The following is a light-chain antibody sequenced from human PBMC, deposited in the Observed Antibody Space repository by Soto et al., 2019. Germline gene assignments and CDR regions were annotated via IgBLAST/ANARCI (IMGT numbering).Light chain of an antibody. J-gene: IGKJ2*01. CDR3: QHSVNPMYL. CDR1: HRVNSNY. CDR2: GTS. V-gene: IGKV3-20*01. Sequence: EIVLTQSPGTLSLSPGERATLSCRASHRVNSNYLVWYQHKPGQAPRLLIFGTSSRATGIPDRFNGSGSGTDFTLTISRLETEDFAVYYCQHSVNPMYLFGQGTKLEIK.